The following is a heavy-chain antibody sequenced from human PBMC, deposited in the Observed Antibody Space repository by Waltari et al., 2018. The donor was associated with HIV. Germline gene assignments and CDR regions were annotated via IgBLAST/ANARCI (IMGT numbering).Heavy chain of an antibody. CDR2: IYSGGGT. Sequence: EVQLVESGGGMVQPGGSLRLSCAASGFTVSSSYMSWVRQAPGKGLEGVSVIYSGGGTYYADAVKGRFTISRDNSKNTLYLQMNSLRPYDTAVYYCARGGNSGYYGVVDYWGQGTLVTVSS. J-gene: IGHJ4*02. V-gene: IGHV3-66*02. CDR3: ARGGNSGYYGVVDY. CDR1: GFTVSSSY. D-gene: IGHD3-22*01.